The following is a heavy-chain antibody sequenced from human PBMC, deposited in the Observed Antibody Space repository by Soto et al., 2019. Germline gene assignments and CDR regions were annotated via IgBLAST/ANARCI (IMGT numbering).Heavy chain of an antibody. CDR2: ISAHNGNT. Sequence: QVHLVQSGAEVKKPGASVKVSCKASGYTFTSYGITWVRQAPGQGLEWMGWISAHNGNTDYAQKLQGRVIVTRDTSTSTAYMALRSLISDATAVYSCARGRYGDYWGQGALVTVSS. J-gene: IGHJ4*02. D-gene: IGHD1-1*01. V-gene: IGHV1-18*01. CDR3: ARGRYGDY. CDR1: GYTFTSYG.